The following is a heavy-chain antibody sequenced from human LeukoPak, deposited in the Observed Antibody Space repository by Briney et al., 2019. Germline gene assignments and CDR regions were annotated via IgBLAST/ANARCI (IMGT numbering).Heavy chain of an antibody. CDR2: TYYRSKWYN. CDR3: AREMYYYDSSGYQMAEYFQH. CDR1: GDSVSSNSAA. V-gene: IGHV6-1*01. D-gene: IGHD3-22*01. J-gene: IGHJ1*01. Sequence: SQTLSFTCAISGDSVSSNSAAWNWIRQSPSRGLEWLGRTYYRSKWYNDYAVSVKSRITINPDTSKNQFSLQLNSVTPEDTAVYYCAREMYYYDSSGYQMAEYFQHWGQGTLVTVSS.